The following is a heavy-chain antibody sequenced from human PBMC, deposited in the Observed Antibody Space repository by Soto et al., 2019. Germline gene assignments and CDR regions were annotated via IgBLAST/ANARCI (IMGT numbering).Heavy chain of an antibody. CDR1: GFTFSNAW. J-gene: IGHJ4*02. CDR2: IKSKTDGGTT. CDR3: TTGWAAAGFDY. D-gene: IGHD6-13*01. Sequence: WGSLRLSCAASGFTFSNAWMSWVRQAPGKGLEWVGRIKSKTDGGTTDYAAPVKGRFTISRDDSKNTLYLQMNSLKTEDTAVYYCTTGWAAAGFDYWGQGTLVTVSS. V-gene: IGHV3-15*01.